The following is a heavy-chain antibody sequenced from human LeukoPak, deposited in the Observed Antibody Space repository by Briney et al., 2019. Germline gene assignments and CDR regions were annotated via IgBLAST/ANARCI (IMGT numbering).Heavy chain of an antibody. Sequence: GGSLRLSCAASGFTFSSYAMSWVRQAPGKGLEWVSAISGSGGSTYYADSVKGRFTIPRDNSKNTLYLQMNSLRAEDTAVYYCAKAPENYDSSGYYYGFDYWGQGTLVTVSS. CDR1: GFTFSSYA. J-gene: IGHJ4*02. CDR3: AKAPENYDSSGYYYGFDY. V-gene: IGHV3-23*01. CDR2: ISGSGGST. D-gene: IGHD3-22*01.